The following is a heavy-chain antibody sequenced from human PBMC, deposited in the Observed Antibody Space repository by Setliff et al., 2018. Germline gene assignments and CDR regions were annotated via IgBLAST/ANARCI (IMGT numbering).Heavy chain of an antibody. CDR1: GYIFTNYH. J-gene: IGHJ4*02. CDR2: INPYSDDT. CDR3: ARDGSAFFYQN. V-gene: IGHV1-2*02. D-gene: IGHD1-26*01. Sequence: ASVKVSCKASGYIFTNYHIHWVRQAPGQGLEWMGWINPYSDDTHYAQNFQGRITITMDTSISTVYVELSSLRSDDTATYYCARDGSAFFYQNWGQGSLVTVSS.